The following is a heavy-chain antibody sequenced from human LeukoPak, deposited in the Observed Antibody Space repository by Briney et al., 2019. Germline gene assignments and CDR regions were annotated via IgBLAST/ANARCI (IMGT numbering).Heavy chain of an antibody. CDR2: IYYSGST. V-gene: IGHV4-59*01. Sequence: SETLSLTCTVSGGSIISYYWSWIRQPPGKGLEWIGYIYYSGSTNYNPSLKSRVTISVDKSKNQFSLKLSSVTAADTAVYYCARSVRPYYDFWSGYSFDPWGQGTLVTVSS. J-gene: IGHJ5*02. CDR1: GGSIISYY. CDR3: ARSVRPYYDFWSGYSFDP. D-gene: IGHD3-3*01.